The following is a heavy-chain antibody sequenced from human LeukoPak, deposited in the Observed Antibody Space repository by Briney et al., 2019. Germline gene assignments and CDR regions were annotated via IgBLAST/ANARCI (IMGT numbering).Heavy chain of an antibody. J-gene: IGHJ6*02. CDR2: IYYSGST. Sequence: NPSETLSLTCTVSGGSISSYYWSWIRQPPGKGLEWIGYIYYSGSTNYNPSLKSRVTISVDTSKNQFSLKLSSVTAADTAVYYCARDIVVVAPTGTYYYGMDVWGQGTTVTVSS. CDR3: ARDIVVVAPTGTYYYGMDV. CDR1: GGSISSYY. D-gene: IGHD2-15*01. V-gene: IGHV4-59*01.